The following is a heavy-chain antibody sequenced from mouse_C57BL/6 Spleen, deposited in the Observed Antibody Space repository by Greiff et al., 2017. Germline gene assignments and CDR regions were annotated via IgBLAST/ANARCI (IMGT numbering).Heavy chain of an antibody. CDR3: AREEDSSGYTWFAY. D-gene: IGHD3-2*02. V-gene: IGHV5-6*01. J-gene: IGHJ3*01. CDR1: GFTFSSYG. Sequence: DVQLVESGGDLVKPGGSLKLSCAASGFTFSSYGMSWVRQTPDKRLEWVATISSGGSYTYYPDSVKGRFTISRDNAKNTLYLQMSSLKSEDTAMYYCAREEDSSGYTWFAYWGQGTLVTVSA. CDR2: ISSGGSYT.